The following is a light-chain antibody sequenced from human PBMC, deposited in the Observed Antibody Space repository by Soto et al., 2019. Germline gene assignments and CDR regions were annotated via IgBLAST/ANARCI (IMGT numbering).Light chain of an antibody. V-gene: IGLV2-11*01. CDR2: DVT. Sequence: QSALTQPRSVSGSPGQSVTISCTGTGGDVGGYNYVSWYQQHPGKAPRLMIYDVTNRPSGVPDRFSGSKSGNTASLTISGLEAEDEAYYYCCSYAGTYLVLGGGTKLTVL. CDR3: CSYAGTYLV. CDR1: GGDVGGYNY. J-gene: IGLJ3*02.